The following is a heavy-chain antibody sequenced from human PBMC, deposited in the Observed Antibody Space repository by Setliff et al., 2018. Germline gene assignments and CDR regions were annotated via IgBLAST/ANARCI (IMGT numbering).Heavy chain of an antibody. J-gene: IGHJ4*02. D-gene: IGHD5-18*01. V-gene: IGHV1-18*01. CDR3: ARAPSVELVTIRTNSWFTY. CDR1: CYTFRNYA. Sequence: GASVKVSCKASCYTFRNYAFAWVRQAPGQGLEWVGWISVYNGDTNYAQKFQGRVTLTTDTSTSTAYMELRSLTSDDSAFYYCARAPSVELVTIRTNSWFTYWGQGTLVTVSS. CDR2: ISVYNGDT.